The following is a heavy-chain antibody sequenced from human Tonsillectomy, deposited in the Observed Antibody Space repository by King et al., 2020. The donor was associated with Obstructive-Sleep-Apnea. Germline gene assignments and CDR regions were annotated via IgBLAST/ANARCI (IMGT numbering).Heavy chain of an antibody. CDR3: AKGGLTLIGELYDY. CDR2: ISGRGGST. Sequence: VQLVESGGGLVQPGGSLRLSCAASGFTFSSYAMGWVRQAPGKGLEWVSTISGRGGSTYYADSVKGRFTISRDNSKNTLYLQMNTLRAEDTAVYYCAKGGLTLIGELYDYWGQGALVTVSS. D-gene: IGHD3-22*01. CDR1: GFTFSSYA. J-gene: IGHJ4*02. V-gene: IGHV3-23*04.